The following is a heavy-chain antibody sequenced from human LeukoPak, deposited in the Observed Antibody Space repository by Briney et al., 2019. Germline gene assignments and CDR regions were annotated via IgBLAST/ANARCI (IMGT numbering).Heavy chain of an antibody. CDR2: ISSSSSYI. J-gene: IGHJ4*02. V-gene: IGHV3-21*01. CDR3: ARAETRVTTWTT. Sequence: GGSLRLSCAASGFTFSSYSMNWVRQAPGKGLEWVSSISSSSSYIYYADSVKGLFTISRDNAKNSLYLQMNSLRAEDTAVYYCARAETRVTTWTTWGQGTLVTVSS. D-gene: IGHD4-17*01. CDR1: GFTFSSYS.